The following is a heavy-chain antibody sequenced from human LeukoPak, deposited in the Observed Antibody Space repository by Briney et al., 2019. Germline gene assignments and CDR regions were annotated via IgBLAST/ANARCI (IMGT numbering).Heavy chain of an antibody. J-gene: IGHJ4*02. CDR3: ARAGSRGWPLNFDY. CDR2: IIPILGIA. CDR1: GGTFSSYA. V-gene: IGHV1-69*04. Sequence: ASVKVSCKASGGTFSSYAISWVRQAPGQGLEWMGRIIPILGIANYAQKFQGRVTITADKSTSTAYMELSSLRSEDTAVYYCARAGSRGWPLNFDYWGQGTLVTVSS. D-gene: IGHD6-19*01.